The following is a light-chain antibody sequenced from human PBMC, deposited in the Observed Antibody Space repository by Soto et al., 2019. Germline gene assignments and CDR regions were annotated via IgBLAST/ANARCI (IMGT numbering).Light chain of an antibody. Sequence: QSVLTQPPSVSGAPGQRVTISCTGSSSNIGAGYDVHWYQQLPGTAPKLLIYGNNNRPSGVPDRFSGSKSGTSASLAITGLQAEYEADYYCQSYDSSLISYVFGTGTKLTVL. CDR1: SSNIGAGYD. CDR3: QSYDSSLISYV. V-gene: IGLV1-40*01. CDR2: GNN. J-gene: IGLJ1*01.